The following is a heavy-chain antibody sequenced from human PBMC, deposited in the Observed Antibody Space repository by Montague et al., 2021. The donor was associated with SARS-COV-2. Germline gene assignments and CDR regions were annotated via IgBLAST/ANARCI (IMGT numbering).Heavy chain of an antibody. CDR1: GASMINNY. Sequence: SETLSLTCSVSGASMINNYWSWIRQPPGKGLEWMGYIYYTGSTDYNPSLESRATLSIDTSKNQFSLKLTSVTAADTAVYYCARGGGRLQYSYYYGMDVWGQGTTVTGSS. CDR3: ARGGGRLQYSYYYGMDV. CDR2: IYYTGST. V-gene: IGHV4-59*01. D-gene: IGHD5-12*01. J-gene: IGHJ6*02.